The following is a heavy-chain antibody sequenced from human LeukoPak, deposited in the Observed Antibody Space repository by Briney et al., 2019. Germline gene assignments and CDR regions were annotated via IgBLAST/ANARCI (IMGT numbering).Heavy chain of an antibody. V-gene: IGHV4-59*08. CDR3: ARHSGGRDSSGEYWYFDL. Sequence: SETLSLTCTVSGGSISSYYWRWTRQPPGKGLEWIGYIYYSGSTNYNPSIKSRVTISVDSSKNKFSLKLSSVTAADTAVYYCARHSGGRDSSGEYWYFDLWGRGTLVTVSS. J-gene: IGHJ2*01. CDR2: IYYSGST. D-gene: IGHD3-22*01. CDR1: GGSISSYY.